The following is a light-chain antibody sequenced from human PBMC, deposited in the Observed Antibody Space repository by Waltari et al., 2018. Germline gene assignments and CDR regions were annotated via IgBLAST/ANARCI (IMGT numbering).Light chain of an antibody. J-gene: IGLJ3*02. CDR2: DVS. CDR3: SSYTSSSTWV. CDR1: SSDVGGYNY. Sequence: QSALTQPASVSGSPGQSITISCTGTSSDVGGYNYVPWYQQHPGKAPKLMIYDVSKRPSGVSNRFSGSKSVNTASLTISGLQAEDEADYYCSSYTSSSTWVFGGGTKLTVL. V-gene: IGLV2-14*01.